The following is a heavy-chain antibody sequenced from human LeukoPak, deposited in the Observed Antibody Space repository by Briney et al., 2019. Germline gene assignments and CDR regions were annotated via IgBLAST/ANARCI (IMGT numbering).Heavy chain of an antibody. CDR2: IYSGGST. Sequence: GGSLRLSCAASGFTVSSNYMSWVRQAPGKGLEWVSVIYSGGSTYYADSVKGRFTISRDNSKNTLYLQMNSLRAEDTAVYYCARAVDCSSTSCHDGYFDYWGQGTLVTVSS. CDR3: ARAVDCSSTSCHDGYFDY. D-gene: IGHD2-2*01. V-gene: IGHV3-53*01. J-gene: IGHJ4*02. CDR1: GFTVSSNY.